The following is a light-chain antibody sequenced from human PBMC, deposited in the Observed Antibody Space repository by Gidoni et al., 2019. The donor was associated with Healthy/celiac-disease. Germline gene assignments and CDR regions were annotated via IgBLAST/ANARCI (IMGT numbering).Light chain of an antibody. CDR2: DDS. CDR3: QVWDSRSDHSVV. V-gene: IGLV3-21*02. CDR1: NIGSKS. Sequence: SYVLTQPPSVSLAPGQTARITCGGNNIGSKSVHWSQQKPGQAPVLVVYDDSDRPSGIPERFSGSDSGNTATLTISRVEAGDEADYYCQVWDSRSDHSVVFGGGTKLTVL. J-gene: IGLJ2*01.